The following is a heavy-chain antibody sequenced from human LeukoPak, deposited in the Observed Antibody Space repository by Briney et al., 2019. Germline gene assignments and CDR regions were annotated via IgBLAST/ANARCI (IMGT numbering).Heavy chain of an antibody. CDR1: GFTFSSYW. V-gene: IGHV3-74*01. CDR3: ASGYYDFWRAYSDAFDI. Sequence: GGSLRLSCAASGFTFSSYWMHWVRQATGKGLVWVSRINSDGSSTSYADSVKGRFTISRDNAKNTLYLQMNSLRAEDTAVYYCASGYYDFWRAYSDAFDIWGQGTMVTVSS. D-gene: IGHD3-3*01. CDR2: INSDGSST. J-gene: IGHJ3*02.